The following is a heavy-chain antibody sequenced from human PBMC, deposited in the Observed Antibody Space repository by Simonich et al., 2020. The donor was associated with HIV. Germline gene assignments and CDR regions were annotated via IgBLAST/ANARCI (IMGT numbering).Heavy chain of an antibody. Sequence: QVQLQQWGAGLLKPSETLSLTCAVYGGSFRGNYWSWIRQPPGKGLEWIGEINHSGSTNYNPSLKSRVTISVDTSKNQFSLKLSSVTAADTAVYYCARGFYQRLYYFDYWGQGTLVTVSS. CDR2: INHSGST. D-gene: IGHD2-2*01. CDR1: GGSFRGNY. V-gene: IGHV4-34*01. J-gene: IGHJ4*02. CDR3: ARGFYQRLYYFDY.